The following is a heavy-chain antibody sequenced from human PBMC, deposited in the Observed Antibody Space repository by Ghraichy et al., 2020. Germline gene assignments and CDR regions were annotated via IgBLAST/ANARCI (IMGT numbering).Heavy chain of an antibody. V-gene: IGHV3-21*01. CDR3: ARVGTPAAIADDY. D-gene: IGHD2-2*02. Sequence: GSLRLSCAASGFTFSSYSMNWVRQAPGKGLEWVSSISSSSSYIYYADSVKGRFTISRDNAKNSLYLQMNSLRAEDTAVYYCARVGTPAAIADDYWGQGTLVTVSS. CDR1: GFTFSSYS. J-gene: IGHJ4*02. CDR2: ISSSSSYI.